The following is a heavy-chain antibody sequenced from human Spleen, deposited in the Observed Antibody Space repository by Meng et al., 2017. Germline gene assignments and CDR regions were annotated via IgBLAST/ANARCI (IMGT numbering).Heavy chain of an antibody. CDR3: ARRDGDYNRFDY. Sequence: QVQLQESGPGRVMHSETQSLTCTVSGGSVSSGSDYWSWIRQPPEKGLELIGFSYYNGNTNYNPSLKSRVTISIDTSKNQFSLKLSSVTAADTAVYFCARRDGDYNRFDYWGQGMLVTVSS. D-gene: IGHD4-17*01. J-gene: IGHJ4*02. V-gene: IGHV4-61*01. CDR2: SYYNGNT. CDR1: GGSVSSGSDY.